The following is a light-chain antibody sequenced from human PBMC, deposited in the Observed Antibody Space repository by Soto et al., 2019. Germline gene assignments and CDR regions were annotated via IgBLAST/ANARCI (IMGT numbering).Light chain of an antibody. CDR3: QQYDDWLRLT. Sequence: EIGMTQSPATLSVSPGERATLSCRASQSVNIYLAWYQQKPGQAPRLLIFGASSRATGIPARFSGSGSGTEFNLTISCLQSEDFAVYFCQQYDDWLRLTFGGGTKVEIK. CDR2: GAS. CDR1: QSVNIY. J-gene: IGKJ4*01. V-gene: IGKV3D-15*01.